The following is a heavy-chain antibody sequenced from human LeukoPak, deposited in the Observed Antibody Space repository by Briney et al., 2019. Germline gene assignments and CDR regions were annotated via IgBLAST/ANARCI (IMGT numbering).Heavy chain of an antibody. D-gene: IGHD5-12*01. Sequence: RGGSLRLSCAASGFTFSSYWMHWVRQAPGKGLVWVSRIYSDGSRTRYADSVKGRFTISRDNAKNTLYLQMNSLRAEDTAVYYCARLGYSGYDFDYWGQGTLVTVSS. J-gene: IGHJ4*02. CDR2: IYSDGSRT. CDR1: GFTFSSYW. CDR3: ARLGYSGYDFDY. V-gene: IGHV3-74*01.